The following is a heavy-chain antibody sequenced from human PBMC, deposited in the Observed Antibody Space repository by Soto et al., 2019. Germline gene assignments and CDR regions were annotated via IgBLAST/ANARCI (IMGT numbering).Heavy chain of an antibody. V-gene: IGHV3-23*01. D-gene: IGHD2-2*01. CDR2: ISGSGGST. J-gene: IGHJ4*02. CDR1: GFTFSSYA. CDR3: AKGYCSSTSCSRVFDY. Sequence: GGSLRLSCAASGFTFSSYAMSWVRQAPGKGLEWVSAISGSGGSTYYADSVKGRFTISRDNSKNTLYLQMNSLRAEDTAVYYCAKGYCSSTSCSRVFDYWGQGTLVTVSS.